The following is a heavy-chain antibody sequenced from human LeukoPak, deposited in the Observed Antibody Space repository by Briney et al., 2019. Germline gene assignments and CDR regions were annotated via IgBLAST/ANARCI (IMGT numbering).Heavy chain of an antibody. CDR1: GYSISSGYH. J-gene: IGHJ3*02. CDR2: IYHSGST. D-gene: IGHD6-19*01. V-gene: IGHV4-38-2*02. Sequence: SETLSLTCTVSGYSISSGYHWGWIRQPPGKGLEWIGSIYHSGSTYYNPSLKSRVTISVDTSKNQFSLKLSSVTAADTAVYYCAARGIYCSGWYMEAFDIWGQGTMVTVSS. CDR3: AARGIYCSGWYMEAFDI.